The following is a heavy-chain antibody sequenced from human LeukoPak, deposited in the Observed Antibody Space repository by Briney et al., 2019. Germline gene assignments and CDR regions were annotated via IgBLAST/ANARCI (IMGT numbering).Heavy chain of an antibody. V-gene: IGHV4-59*12. J-gene: IGHJ5*02. CDR1: GGSISSYY. CDR3: ASGAFGIAAAGRGFDP. CDR2: IFYSGST. Sequence: SETLSLTCTVSGGSISSYYWSWIRQSPGKGLEWIGYIFYSGSTNYNPSLKSRVTISVDTSKNQFSLKLSSVTAADTAVYYCASGAFGIAAAGRGFDPWGQGTLVTVSP. D-gene: IGHD6-13*01.